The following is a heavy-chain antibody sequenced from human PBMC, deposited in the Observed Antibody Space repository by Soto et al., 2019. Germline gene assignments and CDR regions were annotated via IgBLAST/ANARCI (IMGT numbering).Heavy chain of an antibody. D-gene: IGHD3-22*01. Sequence: SSETLSLTCTVSGGSIRSNSYYWLWIRQPPGKGLEWMGSLYYDGSIHYNPSLKSRVTISGDTSKIQFSLKMSSVTAADTAVYYCARNYYDGSGYYFWGQGKMVT. V-gene: IGHV4-39*01. CDR3: ARNYYDGSGYYF. CDR2: LYYDGSI. J-gene: IGHJ3*01. CDR1: GGSIRSNSYY.